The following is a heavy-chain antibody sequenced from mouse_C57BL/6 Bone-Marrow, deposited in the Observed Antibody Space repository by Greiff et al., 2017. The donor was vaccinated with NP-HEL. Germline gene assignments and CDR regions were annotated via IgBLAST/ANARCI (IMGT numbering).Heavy chain of an antibody. Sequence: QVQLQQSGPELVKPGASVKISCKASGYAFSSSWMNWVKQRPGKGLEWIGRIYPGDGDTNYNGKFKGKATLTADKSSSTAYMQLSSLTSEDSAVYFCARAIYYVSSSFAYWGQGTLVTVSA. V-gene: IGHV1-82*01. CDR2: IYPGDGDT. CDR1: GYAFSSSW. CDR3: ARAIYYVSSSFAY. J-gene: IGHJ3*01. D-gene: IGHD1-1*01.